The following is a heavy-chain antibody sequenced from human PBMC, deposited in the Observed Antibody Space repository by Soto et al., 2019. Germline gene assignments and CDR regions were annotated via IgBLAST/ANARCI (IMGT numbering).Heavy chain of an antibody. CDR2: ILYGGSS. CDR3: ARGAISTKIEY. J-gene: IGHJ4*01. CDR1: GISIDKNY. D-gene: IGHD2-2*02. Sequence: SETLSLTCSVSGISIDKNYWTWIRQIPGKGLEWIGYILYGGSSSFNPSLKSRVTMSIDTSKSQFSLKLSSVTAADTAVYYCARGAISTKIEYWGHGTLVTVSS. V-gene: IGHV4-59*01.